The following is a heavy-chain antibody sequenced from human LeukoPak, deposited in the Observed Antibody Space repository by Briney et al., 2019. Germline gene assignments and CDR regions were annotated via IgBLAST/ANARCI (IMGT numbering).Heavy chain of an antibody. CDR3: ARGLWEGRPFLPA. CDR2: ITTTGSPI. Sequence: GGSLRLSCAASGFTFSTFSMNWVRQAPGKGLEWLSYITTTGSPIYYADSVKGRFSVARDNARNSLYLQMNSLRAEDTGVYYCARGLWEGRPFLPAWGQGTLVTVSS. CDR1: GFTFSTFS. D-gene: IGHD1-26*01. J-gene: IGHJ5*02. V-gene: IGHV3-48*01.